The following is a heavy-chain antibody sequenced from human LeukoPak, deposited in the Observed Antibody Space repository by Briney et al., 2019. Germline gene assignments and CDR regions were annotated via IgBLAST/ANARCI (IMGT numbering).Heavy chain of an antibody. D-gene: IGHD2-21*02. Sequence: PGGSLRLSCAASGFTFSSYSMNWVRQAPGKGLEWVSSISSSSSYIYYADSVKGRFTISRDNAKNSLYLQMNSLRAEDTAVYYCARDACGGDCYSGDASDIWGHGTMVTVSS. J-gene: IGHJ3*02. CDR2: ISSSSSYI. V-gene: IGHV3-21*01. CDR1: GFTFSSYS. CDR3: ARDACGGDCYSGDASDI.